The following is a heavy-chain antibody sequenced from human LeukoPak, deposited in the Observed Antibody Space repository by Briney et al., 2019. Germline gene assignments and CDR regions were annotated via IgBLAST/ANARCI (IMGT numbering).Heavy chain of an antibody. CDR2: ISSSGGST. V-gene: IGHV3-64D*06. CDR3: VKVSSRKVVVPAAIGYYYGMDV. Sequence: GGSLRLSCSASGFTFSSYAMHWVRQAPGKGLEYVSAISSSGGSTYYADSVKGRFTISRDDSKNTLYLQMSSLRAEDTAVYYCVKVSSRKVVVPAAIGYYYGMDVSSKGTTATVSS. J-gene: IGHJ6*04. D-gene: IGHD2-2*01. CDR1: GFTFSSYA.